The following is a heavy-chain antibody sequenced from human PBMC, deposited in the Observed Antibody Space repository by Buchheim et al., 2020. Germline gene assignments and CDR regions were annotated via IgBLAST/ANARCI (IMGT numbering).Heavy chain of an antibody. CDR2: IWYDGSNK. Sequence: QVQLVESGGGVVQPGRSLRLSCAASGFTFSSYGMHWVRQAPGKGLEWVAVIWYDGSNKYYADSVKGRFTISRDNSKNPLYLQMNSLRAEDTAVYYCARGEAAAGTPSFDYWGQGTL. CDR3: ARGEAAAGTPSFDY. CDR1: GFTFSSYG. D-gene: IGHD6-13*01. J-gene: IGHJ4*02. V-gene: IGHV3-33*01.